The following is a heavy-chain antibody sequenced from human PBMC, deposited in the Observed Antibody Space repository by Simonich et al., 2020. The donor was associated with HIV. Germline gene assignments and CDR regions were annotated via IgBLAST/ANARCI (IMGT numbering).Heavy chain of an antibody. Sequence: QVQLVESGGGVVQPGRSLRLSCAASGFTFNSYGMHWVRQAPGKGLEWVEVIWYEGSNKYYADSVKGRFTISRDNSKNTLYLQMNSLRAEDTAVYYCAANWNYPFDYWGQGTLVTVSS. CDR2: IWYEGSNK. J-gene: IGHJ4*02. V-gene: IGHV3-33*01. D-gene: IGHD1-7*01. CDR3: AANWNYPFDY. CDR1: GFTFNSYG.